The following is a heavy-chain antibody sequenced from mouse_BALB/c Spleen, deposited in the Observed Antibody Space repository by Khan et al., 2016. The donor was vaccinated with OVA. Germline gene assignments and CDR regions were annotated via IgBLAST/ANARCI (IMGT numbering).Heavy chain of an antibody. J-gene: IGHJ3*01. CDR1: GFSLTTYG. CDR2: IWSGGNT. CDR3: ARNSYRYDFTY. D-gene: IGHD2-14*01. Sequence: QVQLQQPGPGLVQPSQSLSITCTVSGFSLTTYGVHWVRQSPGKGLEWLGLIWSGGNTDYTAAFISRLSISKDNSKSQVFFKMNSLQADDTAIYYCARNSYRYDFTYWGQGTLVTVSA. V-gene: IGHV2-4-1*01.